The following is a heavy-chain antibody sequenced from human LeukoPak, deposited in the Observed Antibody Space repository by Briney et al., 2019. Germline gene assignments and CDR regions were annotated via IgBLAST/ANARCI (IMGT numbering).Heavy chain of an antibody. CDR3: ARWYSSGWYSDY. J-gene: IGHJ4*02. CDR2: VSGTSEYI. D-gene: IGHD6-19*01. CDR1: GFSFSTYS. V-gene: IGHV3-21*06. Sequence: PGGSLRLSCAASGFSFSTYSMIWVRQAPGKGVEWVSSVSGTSEYIYYADSVRGRFTISRDNAKNTVYLQMNSLRAEDTAVYYCARWYSSGWYSDYWGQGTLVTVSS.